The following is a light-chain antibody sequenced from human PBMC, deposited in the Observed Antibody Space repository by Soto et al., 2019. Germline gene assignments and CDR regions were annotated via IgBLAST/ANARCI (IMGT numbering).Light chain of an antibody. Sequence: DIQMTQSPSSLSASVGDRVTITCRASQSISSYLNWYQQKPGKAPKLLIYDVSSLQGGVPSGFSGSGSGTDFTLTISSLQPEDFATYYCQQSYSAPYTFGQGTKVEI. CDR2: DVS. CDR3: QQSYSAPYT. J-gene: IGKJ2*01. V-gene: IGKV1-39*01. CDR1: QSISSY.